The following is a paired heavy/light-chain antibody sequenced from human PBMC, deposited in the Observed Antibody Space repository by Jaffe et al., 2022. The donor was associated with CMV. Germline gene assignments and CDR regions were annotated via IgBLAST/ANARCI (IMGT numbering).Light chain of an antibody. CDR1: QNIDSW. J-gene: IGKJ3*01. Sequence: DIQMTQSPSTLSASVGDRVTITCRASQNIDSWLAWYQQKPGKAPNLLIYKASHLESGVPSRFSGSGSGTEFTLTISSLQPDDFATYYCQQYKKNIFTFGPGTKVDIK. CDR2: KAS. CDR3: QQYKKNIFT. V-gene: IGKV1-5*03.
Heavy chain of an antibody. D-gene: IGHD3-22*01. Sequence: QVHLVQSGAEVKGPGASVKVSCQTSGYTFTNYYMHWVRQAPGQGLEWMGIINPSDGSIRDSSTIYSQNFQDRLTMTRDTSTRTFYMELSSLTSEDTAVYYCARGNRPYYYGVSDYYGYYFDYWGQGTPVTVSS. CDR3: ARGNRPYYYGVSDYYGYYFDY. CDR1: GYTFTNYY. J-gene: IGHJ4*02. V-gene: IGHV1-46*01. CDR2: INPSDGSIRDSST.